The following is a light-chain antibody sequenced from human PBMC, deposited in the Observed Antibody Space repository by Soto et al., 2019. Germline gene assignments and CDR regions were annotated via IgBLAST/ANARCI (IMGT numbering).Light chain of an antibody. Sequence: EIVLTQSPGTLSLSPWERATLSCRASQSVSSSYLAWYQQKPGQAPRLLIYGASSRATGIPDRFSGSRSGTDFTLTISRLEPADFAVYYCQQYGSSPWTFGQGTKVDIK. CDR3: QQYGSSPWT. V-gene: IGKV3-20*01. CDR2: GAS. J-gene: IGKJ1*01. CDR1: QSVSSSY.